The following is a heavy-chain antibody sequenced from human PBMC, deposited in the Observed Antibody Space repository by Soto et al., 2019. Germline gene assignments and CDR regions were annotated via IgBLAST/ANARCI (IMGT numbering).Heavy chain of an antibody. CDR1: GGSISSYY. V-gene: IGHV4-59*01. CDR3: ARGLGYCSSTSCYVYNWFDP. D-gene: IGHD2-2*01. CDR2: IYYSGST. Sequence: PSETLSLTCTVSGGSISSYYWSWIRQPPGKGLEWIGYIYYSGSTNYNPSLKSRVTISVDTSKNQFSLKLSSVTAADTAVYYCARGLGYCSSTSCYVYNWFDPWGQGTLVTVSS. J-gene: IGHJ5*02.